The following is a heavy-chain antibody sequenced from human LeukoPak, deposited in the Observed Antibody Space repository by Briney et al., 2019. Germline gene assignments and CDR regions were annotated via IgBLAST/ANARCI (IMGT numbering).Heavy chain of an antibody. D-gene: IGHD3-10*01. V-gene: IGHV3-64*01. Sequence: GGSLRLSCAASGFTFSSYAMHWVRQAPGKGLEYVSAISSNGGSTYYANSVKGRFTISRDNSKNTLYLQMGSLRAEDMAVYYCARDGTLLWFGELSALLGYWGQGTLVTVSS. CDR3: ARDGTLLWFGELSALLGY. J-gene: IGHJ4*02. CDR1: GFTFSSYA. CDR2: ISSNGGST.